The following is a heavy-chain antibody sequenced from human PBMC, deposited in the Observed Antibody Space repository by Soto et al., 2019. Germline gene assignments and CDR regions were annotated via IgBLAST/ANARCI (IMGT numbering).Heavy chain of an antibody. CDR2: INPSGGST. D-gene: IGHD1-26*01. CDR3: ANSRSGSYYAFDI. V-gene: IGHV1-46*01. CDR1: GYTFTSYY. Sequence: ASVKVSCKASGYTFTSYYMHWVRQDPGRGLEWMGIINPSGGSTSYAQKFQGRVTMTRDTSTSTVYMELSSLRSEDTAVYDCANSRSGSYYAFDIWGQGTMVTVSS. J-gene: IGHJ3*02.